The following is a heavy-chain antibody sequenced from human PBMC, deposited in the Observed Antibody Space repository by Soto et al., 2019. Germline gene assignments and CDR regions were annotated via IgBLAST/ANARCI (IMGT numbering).Heavy chain of an antibody. J-gene: IGHJ3*01. D-gene: IGHD3-22*01. V-gene: IGHV3-53*01. Sequence: EVQLVESGGGLIQPGGSLRLSCAASGFTFRSNDMNWVRQAPGKGLEWVSLIDSGGSTYYADSVKGRFTISRDNSKNTLYLQMSSLRAEDTAVYYCATRPLLPGAPWGQGTMVTVSS. CDR2: IDSGGST. CDR1: GFTFRSND. CDR3: ATRPLLPGAP.